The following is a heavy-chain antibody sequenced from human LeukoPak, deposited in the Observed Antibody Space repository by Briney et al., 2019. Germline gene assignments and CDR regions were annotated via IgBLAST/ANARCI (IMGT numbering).Heavy chain of an antibody. CDR2: IRGRADTT. D-gene: IGHD3-3*01. J-gene: IGHJ3*02. V-gene: IGHV3-48*01. Sequence: GGSLRLSCAASGFTFTMFSMNWVRQAPGKGLEWIAFIRGRADTTYYAGSVQGRFTISRDNADDSVYLQMDSLRVEDTAVYYCARLLLLRFLEWLPRGAFDIWGQGTMVTVSS. CDR3: ARLLLLRFLEWLPRGAFDI. CDR1: GFTFTMFS.